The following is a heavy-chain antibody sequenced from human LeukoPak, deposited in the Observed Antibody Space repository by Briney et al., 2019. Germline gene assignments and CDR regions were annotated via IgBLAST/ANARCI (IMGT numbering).Heavy chain of an antibody. CDR1: GFTVITNY. Sequence: GGSLRISCAASGFTVITNYMTWVRQAPGKGLEWVSVISSGGSTYYADSVKGRFTISRDNSKNTVYLQMNSLRAEDTAVYYCARASPADHYGMDVWAQGTTVTVSS. CDR2: ISSGGST. D-gene: IGHD6-6*01. V-gene: IGHV3-66*01. J-gene: IGHJ6*02. CDR3: ARASPADHYGMDV.